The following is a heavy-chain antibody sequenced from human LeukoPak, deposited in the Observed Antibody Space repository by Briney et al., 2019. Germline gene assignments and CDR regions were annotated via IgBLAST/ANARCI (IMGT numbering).Heavy chain of an antibody. CDR2: IYPGDSDT. CDR3: ARTPGGDFWSGYRHYSYYMDV. V-gene: IGHV5-51*01. Sequence: GESLKISCQGSGYSFTSYWIGWVRQMPGKGLEWMGIIYPGDSDTRYSPSFQGQVTISADKSISTAYLQWSSLKASDTAMYYCARTPGGDFWSGYRHYSYYMDVWGKGTTVTVSS. J-gene: IGHJ6*03. D-gene: IGHD3-3*01. CDR1: GYSFTSYW.